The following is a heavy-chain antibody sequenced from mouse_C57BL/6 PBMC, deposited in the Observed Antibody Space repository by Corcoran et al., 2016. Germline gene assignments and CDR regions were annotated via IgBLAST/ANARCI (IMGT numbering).Heavy chain of an antibody. J-gene: IGHJ4*01. CDR2: INPYNGGT. V-gene: IGHV1-19*01. CDR1: GYTFTDYY. CDR3: ARSSYYYGSRTMDY. Sequence: EVQLQQSGPVLVKPGASVKMSCKASGYTFTDYYMNWVKQSHGKSLEWIGVINPYNGGTSYNQKFKGKATLTVDKSSSTAYMELNSLTSEDSAVYYCARSSYYYGSRTMDYWGQGTSVTVSS. D-gene: IGHD1-1*01.